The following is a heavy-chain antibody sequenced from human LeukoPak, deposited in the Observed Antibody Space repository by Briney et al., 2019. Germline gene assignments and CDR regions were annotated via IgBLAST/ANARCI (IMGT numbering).Heavy chain of an antibody. J-gene: IGHJ4*02. D-gene: IGHD1-26*01. CDR3: ARELVGATDY. V-gene: IGHV3-48*04. CDR1: GFTFSSYG. CDR2: ISSSGSTI. Sequence: GGSLRLSCAASGFTFSSYGMHWVRQAPGKGLEWVSYISSSGSTIYYADSVKGRFTISRDNAKNSLYLQMNSLRAEDTAVYYCARELVGATDYWGQGTLVTVSS.